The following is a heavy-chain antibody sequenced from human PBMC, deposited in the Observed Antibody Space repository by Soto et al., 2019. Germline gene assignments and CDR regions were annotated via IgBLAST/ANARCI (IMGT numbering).Heavy chain of an antibody. V-gene: IGHV1-18*01. D-gene: IGHD3-10*01. CDR1: GSTFTSYG. J-gene: IGHJ5*02. CDR3: ARSGSYYPARNWCGP. Sequence: QLVQSGVEMKNPGASVKVSCKASGSTFTSYGISWVRPAPGHGLEWMGWISGFNDDTNHAQNFQGRVPVTKDTSTSTADMERRSRKSDDTAMDYCARSGSYYPARNWCGPWGQGTLVSVSS. CDR2: ISGFNDDT.